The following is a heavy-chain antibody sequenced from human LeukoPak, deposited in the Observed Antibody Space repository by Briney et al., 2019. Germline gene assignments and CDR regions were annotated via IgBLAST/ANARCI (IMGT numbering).Heavy chain of an antibody. CDR1: GYTFTGYY. J-gene: IGHJ4*02. Sequence: GASLKVSCKAAGYTFTGYYMHWVRQAPRQGLEWMGWINPNSSGTNYAQKFQGRVTMTRDTSITTAYMELSRLRSDDTAVYYCARRYFVSGSYYTDYWGQGTLVTVSS. V-gene: IGHV1-2*02. CDR2: INPNSSGT. CDR3: ARRYFVSGSYYTDY. D-gene: IGHD3-10*01.